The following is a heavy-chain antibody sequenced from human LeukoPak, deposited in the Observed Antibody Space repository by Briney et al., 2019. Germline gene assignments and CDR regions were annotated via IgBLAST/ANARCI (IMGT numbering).Heavy chain of an antibody. D-gene: IGHD1-14*01. V-gene: IGHV3-53*01. CDR3: ARGVEPLAANTLAY. Sequence: GGSQRLSCAASGFTVITNDMTWVRQAPGKGLEWVSVLYSDGNTKYADSVQGRFTISRDNSKNALYLEMNSLSPDDTAVYYCARGVEPLAANTLAYWGQGTLVTVSS. CDR1: GFTVITND. CDR2: LYSDGNT. J-gene: IGHJ1*01.